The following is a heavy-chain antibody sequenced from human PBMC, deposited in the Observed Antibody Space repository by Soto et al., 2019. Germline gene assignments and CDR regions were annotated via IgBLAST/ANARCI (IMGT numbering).Heavy chain of an antibody. Sequence: QVQLQQWGTGLGKPSETLSLSCAVYGQSFSGHSWAWIRQPPWKGLEWIGEINESGSTYYNPSLKSRVTISTDTSKNQFSLKLSSVSAADTAAYCCARGSGIVALPGELEDVKYDYWGQGTLVNVSS. V-gene: IGHV4-34*01. CDR3: ARGSGIVALPGELEDVKYDY. CDR2: INESGST. D-gene: IGHD1-1*01. CDR1: GQSFSGHS. J-gene: IGHJ4*02.